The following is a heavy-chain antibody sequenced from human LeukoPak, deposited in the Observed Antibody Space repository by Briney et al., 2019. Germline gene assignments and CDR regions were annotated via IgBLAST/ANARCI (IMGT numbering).Heavy chain of an antibody. CDR2: IYPGESDT. D-gene: IGHD2-21*02. CDR3: ARRYCEGDCAPDC. CDR1: GYSFTSYW. V-gene: IGHV5-51*01. Sequence: GESLKISGQGSGYSFTSYWIAWVRQMPGKGLEWMGLIYPGESDTRYSPSFQGQVTISADKSISTAYLQWSSLKASDTAMYYCARRYCEGDCAPDCWGQGTLVTVSS. J-gene: IGHJ4*02.